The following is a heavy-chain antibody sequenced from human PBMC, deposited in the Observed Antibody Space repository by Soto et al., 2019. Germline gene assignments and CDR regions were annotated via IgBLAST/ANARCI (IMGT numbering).Heavy chain of an antibody. D-gene: IGHD6-13*01. V-gene: IGHV1-18*04. CDR3: ARSPRVAAAGTVDY. J-gene: IGHJ4*02. Sequence: ASVKVSCKASGYTFTSYGISWVRRAPGQGLEWMGWISAYNGNTNYAQKLQGRVTMTTDTSTSTAYMELRSLRSDDTAVYYCARSPRVAAAGTVDYWGQGTLVTVSS. CDR1: GYTFTSYG. CDR2: ISAYNGNT.